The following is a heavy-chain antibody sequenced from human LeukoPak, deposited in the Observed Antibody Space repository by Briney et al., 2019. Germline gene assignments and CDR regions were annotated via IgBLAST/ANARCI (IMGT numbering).Heavy chain of an antibody. D-gene: IGHD3-22*01. V-gene: IGHV3-21*01. J-gene: IGHJ4*02. CDR3: ARDAHYYDSSGITPFDY. Sequence: GGSLSLSCAASGFPFSSYSMNGVRQAPGKGPEWVSSISSSSSYIYYADSVKGRFTISRDNAKNSLYLQMNSLRAEDTAVYYCARDAHYYDSSGITPFDYWGQGTLVTVSS. CDR2: ISSSSSYI. CDR1: GFPFSSYS.